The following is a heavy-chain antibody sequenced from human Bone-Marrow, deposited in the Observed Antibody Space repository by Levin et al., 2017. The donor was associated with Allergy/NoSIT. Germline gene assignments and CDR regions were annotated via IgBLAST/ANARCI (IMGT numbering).Heavy chain of an antibody. D-gene: IGHD3-10*01. CDR2: IYYSGST. CDR1: GGSISSSY. CDR3: ARGRSYSEYYFDY. Sequence: PSQTLSLTCTVSGGSISSSYWSWIRQPPGKGLEWIGYIYYSGSTNYNLSLKSRVTMSVDTSQNQFSLKLSSVTAADTAAYYCARGRSYSEYYFDYWGQGTLVTVSS. V-gene: IGHV4-59*01. J-gene: IGHJ4*02.